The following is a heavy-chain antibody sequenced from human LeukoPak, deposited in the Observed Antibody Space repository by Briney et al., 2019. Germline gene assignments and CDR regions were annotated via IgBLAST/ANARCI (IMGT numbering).Heavy chain of an antibody. Sequence: SETLSLTCAVYGGSFSGYYWSWIRQPPGKGLEWIGEINHSGSTNYNPSLKSRVTISVDTSKNQFSLKLSSVTAADTAVYYCARGRGGGSYLTLRRLDPWGQGTLVTVSS. J-gene: IGHJ5*02. V-gene: IGHV4-34*01. CDR3: ARGRGGGSYLTLRRLDP. CDR1: GGSFSGYY. CDR2: INHSGST. D-gene: IGHD1-26*01.